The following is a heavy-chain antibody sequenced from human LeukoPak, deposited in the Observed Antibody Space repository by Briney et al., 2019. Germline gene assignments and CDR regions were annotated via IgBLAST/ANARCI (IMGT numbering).Heavy chain of an antibody. Sequence: TGGSLRLSCAASGFTFTTYSMNWVRQAPGKGLEWVSSITSSSTSMYYADSVKGRFTISRDNAKNSLYLQMISLRAEDTAVYYYARTYYDILTDYNPYFDYWGQGTLVTVSS. CDR3: ARTYYDILTDYNPYFDY. V-gene: IGHV3-21*01. CDR1: GFTFTTYS. CDR2: ITSSSTSM. D-gene: IGHD3-9*01. J-gene: IGHJ4*02.